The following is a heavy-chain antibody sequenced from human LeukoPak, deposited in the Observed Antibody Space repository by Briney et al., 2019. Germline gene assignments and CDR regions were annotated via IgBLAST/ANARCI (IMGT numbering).Heavy chain of an antibody. CDR1: GFSFSNYW. D-gene: IGHD5-18*01. J-gene: IGHJ6*02. CDR2: INGDGSTT. Sequence: GGSLRLSCAASGFSFSNYWMHWVRQAPGKGLEWVSYINGDGSTTNYGDSVKGRFTVSRDNAKNMLYLQMSSLRAEDTARYYCTRGGRFNYGYVRYFGLDVWGQGTTVTVSS. CDR3: TRGGRFNYGYVRYFGLDV. V-gene: IGHV3-74*01.